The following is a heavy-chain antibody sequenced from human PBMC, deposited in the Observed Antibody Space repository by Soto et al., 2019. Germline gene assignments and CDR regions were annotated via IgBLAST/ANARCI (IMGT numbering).Heavy chain of an antibody. J-gene: IGHJ5*02. CDR2: IYYSGST. CDR1: GGSISSGGYY. CDR3: ARDNGDYRRRNRFDL. V-gene: IGHV4-31*03. Sequence: SDTLSLTCTVSGGSISSGGYYWSWIRHHPGKGLEWIGYIYYSGSTYYNPSLKSRVTISVDTSKNQFSLKLSSVTAADTAVYYCARDNGDYRRRNRFDLWGQGTLDIGSS. D-gene: IGHD4-17*01.